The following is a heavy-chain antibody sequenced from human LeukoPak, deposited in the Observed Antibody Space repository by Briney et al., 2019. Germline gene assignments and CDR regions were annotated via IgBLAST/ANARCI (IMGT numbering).Heavy chain of an antibody. CDR1: GYDFSTKW. V-gene: IGHV5-51*01. Sequence: GESLKISCQTSGYDFSTKWIGWVRQMPGKGLEWMGIIYPLDSITRYSPSSQGHVTISADTSINTAYLQWPSLKPSDTAIYYCARLAPDYADYWFDPWGQGTLVTVSS. CDR3: ARLAPDYADYWFDP. D-gene: IGHD4-17*01. CDR2: IYPLDSIT. J-gene: IGHJ5*02.